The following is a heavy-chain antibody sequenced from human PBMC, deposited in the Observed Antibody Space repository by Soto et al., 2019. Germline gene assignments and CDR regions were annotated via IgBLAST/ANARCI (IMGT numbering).Heavy chain of an antibody. CDR1: GGTFSSYA. Sequence: SVKVSCKASGGTFSSYAISWVRQAPGQGLEWMGGIIPIFGTANYAQKFQGRVTITADESTSTAYMELSSLRSEDTAVYYCSTIVGATTLRDYWGQGTLVTVS. CDR3: STIVGATTLRDY. CDR2: IIPIFGTA. D-gene: IGHD1-26*01. V-gene: IGHV1-69*13. J-gene: IGHJ4*02.